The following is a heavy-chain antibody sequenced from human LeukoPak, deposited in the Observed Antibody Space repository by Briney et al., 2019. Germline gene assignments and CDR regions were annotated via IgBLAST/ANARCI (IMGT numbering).Heavy chain of an antibody. D-gene: IGHD3-22*01. CDR2: IYYSGST. J-gene: IGHJ4*02. CDR1: GGSISSYY. CDR3: ARGGYYYDSSGCPFDY. Sequence: PSETLSLTCTVSGGSISSYYWGWIRQPPGKGLEWIGSIYYSGSTYYNPSLTSRVTISVDTSKNQFSLKLSSVTAADTAVYYCARGGYYYDSSGCPFDYWGQGTLVTVSS. V-gene: IGHV4-39*01.